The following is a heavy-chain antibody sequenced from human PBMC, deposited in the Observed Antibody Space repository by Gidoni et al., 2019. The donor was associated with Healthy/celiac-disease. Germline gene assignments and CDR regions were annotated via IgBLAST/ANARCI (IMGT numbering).Heavy chain of an antibody. Sequence: QVQLVQSGAEVKKPGASVKVSCKASGYTFTGYYMHWVRQAPGQGLEWMGWINPNSGGTNYAQKCQGRVTMTRDTSISTAYMELSRLRADDTAVYYCARAFARPDYGDYGGDYWGQGTLVTVSS. CDR3: ARAFARPDYGDYGGDY. CDR2: INPNSGGT. V-gene: IGHV1-2*02. D-gene: IGHD4-17*01. CDR1: GYTFTGYY. J-gene: IGHJ4*02.